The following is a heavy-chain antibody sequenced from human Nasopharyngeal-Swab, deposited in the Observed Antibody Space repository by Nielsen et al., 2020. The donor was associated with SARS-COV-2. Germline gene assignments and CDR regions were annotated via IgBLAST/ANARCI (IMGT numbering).Heavy chain of an antibody. CDR2: ISSSGSIT. CDR3: ARGVETIHH. D-gene: IGHD5-24*01. Sequence: GESLKISCAASGFSFSEYYMSWIRQAPGKGLEWISDISSSGSITHHADSMKGRFTISRDNAKKSLYLQMNSLRAEDTAVYYCARGVETIHHWGQGSLVTVSS. V-gene: IGHV3-11*04. J-gene: IGHJ1*01. CDR1: GFSFSEYY.